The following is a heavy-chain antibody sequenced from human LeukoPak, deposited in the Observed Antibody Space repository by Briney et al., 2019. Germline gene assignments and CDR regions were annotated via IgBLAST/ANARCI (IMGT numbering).Heavy chain of an antibody. J-gene: IGHJ4*02. Sequence: ASVKVSCKASGGTFSSYAISWVRQAPGQGLEWMGGIIPIFGTANYAQKFQGRVTMTTDTSTSTAYMELRSLRSDDTAVYYCARDGPYCSSTSCYSNYWGQGTLVTVSS. CDR3: ARDGPYCSSTSCYSNY. V-gene: IGHV1-69*05. CDR2: IIPIFGTA. CDR1: GGTFSSYA. D-gene: IGHD2-2*02.